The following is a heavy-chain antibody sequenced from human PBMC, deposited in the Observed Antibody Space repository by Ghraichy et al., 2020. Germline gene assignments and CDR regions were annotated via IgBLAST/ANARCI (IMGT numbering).Heavy chain of an antibody. CDR1: GFTFSSYA. V-gene: IGHV3-23*01. CDR3: AKDSGFRELLSKNFDY. CDR2: ISGSGGST. J-gene: IGHJ4*02. Sequence: GGSLRLSCAASGFTFSSYAMSWVRQAPGKGLEWVSAISGSGGSTYYADSVKGRFTISRDNSKNTLYLQMNSLRAEDTAVYYCAKDSGFRELLSKNFDYWGLGPLVTVSS. D-gene: IGHD3-10*01.